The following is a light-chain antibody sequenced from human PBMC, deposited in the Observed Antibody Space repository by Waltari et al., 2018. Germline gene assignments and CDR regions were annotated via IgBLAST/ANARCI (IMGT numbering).Light chain of an antibody. J-gene: IGKJ1*01. CDR2: AAS. CDR3: QHYLRFPVT. CDR1: QSVSRA. V-gene: IGKV3-20*01. Sequence: EIVLTQSPGTLSLSLGERATVSCRTSQSVSRALAWYQQKPGQATRLLIYAASTRATGIPDRCSGSGSGTDFSLTISRLEPDDFAVYYCQHYLRFPVTFGQGTTVEI.